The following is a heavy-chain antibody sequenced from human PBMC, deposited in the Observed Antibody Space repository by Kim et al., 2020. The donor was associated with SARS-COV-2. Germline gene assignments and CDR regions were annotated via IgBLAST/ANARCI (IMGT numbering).Heavy chain of an antibody. D-gene: IGHD3-16*01. V-gene: IGHV4-59*09. CDR2: GSS. Sequence: GSSNCNTSLSSRVTISGDTSKTQFSLKLSSVTAADTAVYYCARGGGWFDPWGQGTLVTVSS. J-gene: IGHJ5*02. CDR3: ARGGGWFDP.